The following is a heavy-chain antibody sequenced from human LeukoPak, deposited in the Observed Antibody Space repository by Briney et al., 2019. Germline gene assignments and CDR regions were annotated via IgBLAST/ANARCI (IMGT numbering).Heavy chain of an antibody. Sequence: GGSLRLSCAASGVTFSTYWMHWVRQAPGKGLVWVSRINSDGDTTNYADSVKGRFTISRDNSKNTLYLQMNSLRAEDTAVYYCARDNGQYYGSGSYVDYWGQGTLVTVSS. CDR2: INSDGDTT. CDR1: GVTFSTYW. D-gene: IGHD3-10*01. J-gene: IGHJ4*02. V-gene: IGHV3-74*01. CDR3: ARDNGQYYGSGSYVDY.